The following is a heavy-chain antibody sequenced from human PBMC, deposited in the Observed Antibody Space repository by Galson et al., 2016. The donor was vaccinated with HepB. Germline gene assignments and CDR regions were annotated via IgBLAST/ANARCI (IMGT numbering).Heavy chain of an antibody. CDR2: ISSSSSYI. V-gene: IGHV3-21*01. D-gene: IGHD3-3*01. J-gene: IGHJ4*03. Sequence: SLRLSCAVSGFTISSYGMHWVRQAPGKGLEWVSSISSSSSYIYYADSVKGRFSISRDNAKKSLFLQMNSLRVEDTAVYYCATVPILGAVARYLDYWGQGTMVTVSS. CDR1: GFTISSYG. CDR3: ATVPILGAVARYLDY.